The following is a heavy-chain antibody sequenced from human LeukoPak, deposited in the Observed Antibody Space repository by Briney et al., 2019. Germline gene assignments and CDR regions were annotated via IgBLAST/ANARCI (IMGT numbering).Heavy chain of an antibody. CDR1: GGSFSGYY. D-gene: IGHD6-13*01. CDR3: ARGSIAAAGPNNEYNWFDP. CDR2: INHSGST. J-gene: IGHJ5*02. V-gene: IGHV4-34*01. Sequence: SETLSLTCAVYGGSFSGYYWSWIRQPPGKGLEWIGEINHSGSTNYNPSLKSRVTISVDTSKNQFSLKLSSVTAADTAVYYCARGSIAAAGPNNEYNWFDPWGQGTLVTVSS.